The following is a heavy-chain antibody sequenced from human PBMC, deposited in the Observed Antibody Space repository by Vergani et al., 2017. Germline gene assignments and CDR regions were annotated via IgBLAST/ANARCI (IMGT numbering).Heavy chain of an antibody. J-gene: IGHJ6*03. Sequence: QVQLVQSGAEVKKPGSSVKVSCKASGGTFSSYAISWVRQAPGQGLEWMGRIIPILGIANYAQKFQGRVTITADKSTSTAYMELSSLRSEDTAVYYCAREGRAIYHSYYYYYMDVWGKGTTVTVSS. V-gene: IGHV1-69*04. CDR2: IIPILGIA. CDR3: AREGRAIYHSYYYYYMDV. CDR1: GGTFSSYA. D-gene: IGHD3-10*01.